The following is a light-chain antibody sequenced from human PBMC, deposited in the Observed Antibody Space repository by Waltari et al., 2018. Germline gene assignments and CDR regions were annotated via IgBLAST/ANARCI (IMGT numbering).Light chain of an antibody. CDR2: INGGGGH. V-gene: IGLV4-69*01. Sequence: QLAVTQSPSASASLGASVKLTCTLSSEHSAFALECHTHQPEKGPRFLMKINGGGGHTKGDGIPDRFSGFSSGAERYLTISSLQYEDEAAYYCQTWDPDTVVFGGGTKLTV. CDR3: QTWDPDTVV. J-gene: IGLJ2*01. CDR1: SEHSAFA.